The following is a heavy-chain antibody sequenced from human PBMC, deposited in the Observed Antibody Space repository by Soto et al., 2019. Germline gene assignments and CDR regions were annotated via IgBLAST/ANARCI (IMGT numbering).Heavy chain of an antibody. V-gene: IGHV5-51*01. Sequence: GEALKISCKGSGYSFTSYWIGWVRQMPGKGLEWMGIIYPGDSDTRYSPSFQGQVTISADKSISTAYLQWSSLKATDTAMYYCARASGVVAATKNCFDPWGQGTLVPVSS. CDR3: ARASGVVAATKNCFDP. CDR2: IYPGDSDT. CDR1: GYSFTSYW. D-gene: IGHD2-15*01. J-gene: IGHJ5*02.